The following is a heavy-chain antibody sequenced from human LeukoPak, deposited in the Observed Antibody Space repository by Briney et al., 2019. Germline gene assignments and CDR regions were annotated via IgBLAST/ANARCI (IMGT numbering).Heavy chain of an antibody. CDR1: GFTFSDYY. Sequence: KPGGSLRLSCAASGFTFSDYYMSWIRQAPGRGLEWVSYISSSGSTIYYADSVKGRFTISRDNAKNSLYLQMNSLRAEDTAVYYCARRSTDGFGPYYMDVWGKGTTVTVSS. CDR3: ARRSTDGFGPYYMDV. V-gene: IGHV3-11*01. CDR2: ISSSGSTI. J-gene: IGHJ6*03. D-gene: IGHD3/OR15-3a*01.